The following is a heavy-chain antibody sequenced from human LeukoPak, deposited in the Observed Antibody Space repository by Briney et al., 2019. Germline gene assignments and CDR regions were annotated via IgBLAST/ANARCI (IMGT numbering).Heavy chain of an antibody. J-gene: IGHJ4*02. D-gene: IGHD3-10*01. CDR3: ANSRGYGSGNL. V-gene: IGHV3-23*01. Sequence: GGSLRLSCAASGFTFSSYAMSWVRQAPGKGLEWISAVSGSGDRTYYAGSVKGRFTISRDNSKNIVYLRMNGLRAEDTAVYFCANSRGYGSGNLWGQGTLVTVSS. CDR2: VSGSGDRT. CDR1: GFTFSSYA.